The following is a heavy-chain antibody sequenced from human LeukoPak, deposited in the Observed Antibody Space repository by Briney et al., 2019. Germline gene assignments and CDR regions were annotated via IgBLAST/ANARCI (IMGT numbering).Heavy chain of an antibody. J-gene: IGHJ4*02. Sequence: GGSLRLSCAASGFTFSTYWIHWVRQAPGKGLVWVSRINSDRSGTSYADSVKGRFTISRDNAKNTLYLQMNSLRVEDTAVYYCVRDSSKWYYDFWGQGSLVTVSS. CDR3: VRDSSKWYYDF. CDR2: INSDRSGT. D-gene: IGHD6-13*01. V-gene: IGHV3-74*01. CDR1: GFTFSTYW.